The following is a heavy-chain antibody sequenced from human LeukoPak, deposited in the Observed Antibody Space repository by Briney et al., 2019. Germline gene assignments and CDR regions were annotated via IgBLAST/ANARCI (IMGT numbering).Heavy chain of an antibody. Sequence: GGSLRLSCAASGFTFSSYWMHWVRQAPGKGLVWVSRINSDGSSTSYADSVKGRFTISRDNAKNTLYLQMNSLRAEDTAVYYCARDLPPSTYYYDSSGYGSWYWGQGTLVTVSS. J-gene: IGHJ4*02. V-gene: IGHV3-74*01. CDR3: ARDLPPSTYYYDSSGYGSWY. CDR2: INSDGSST. CDR1: GFTFSSYW. D-gene: IGHD3-22*01.